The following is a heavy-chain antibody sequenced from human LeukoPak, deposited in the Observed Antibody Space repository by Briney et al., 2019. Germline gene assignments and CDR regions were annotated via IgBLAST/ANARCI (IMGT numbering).Heavy chain of an antibody. CDR3: AKVGSSWYWYFDY. Sequence: GGSLRLSCAASGFTVSNNYMSWVRQAPGKGLEWVSGITGSGGSTYYADSVKGRFTVSRAKNTLYLQINSLRAEDTAVYYCAKVGSSWYWYFDYWGQGTLVTVSS. CDR1: GFTVSNNY. J-gene: IGHJ4*02. V-gene: IGHV3-23*01. CDR2: ITGSGGST. D-gene: IGHD3-22*01.